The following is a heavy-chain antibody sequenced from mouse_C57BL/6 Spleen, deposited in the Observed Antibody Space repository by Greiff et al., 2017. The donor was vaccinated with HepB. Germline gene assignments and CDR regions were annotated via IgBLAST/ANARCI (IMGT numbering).Heavy chain of an antibody. J-gene: IGHJ2*01. V-gene: IGHV1-42*01. CDR3: ARGGYYGSSFLEN. CDR2: INPSTGGT. CDR1: GYSFTGYY. Sequence: EVQLQESGPELVKPGASVKISCKASGYSFTGYYMNWVKQSPEKSLEWIGEINPSTGGTTYNQKFKAKATLTVDKSSSTAYMQLKSLTSEDSAVYYCARGGYYGSSFLENWGQGTTLTVSS. D-gene: IGHD1-1*01.